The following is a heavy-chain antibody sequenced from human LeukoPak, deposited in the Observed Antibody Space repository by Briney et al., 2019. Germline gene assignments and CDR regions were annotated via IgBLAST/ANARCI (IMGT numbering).Heavy chain of an antibody. J-gene: IGHJ3*02. D-gene: IGHD1-1*01. V-gene: IGHV3-21*01. CDR2: ISSSSSYI. CDR3: ARELGTLPGDAFDI. CDR1: GFTFSSYS. Sequence: GGSLRLSCAASGFTFSSYSMNWVRQAPGKGLEWVSSISSSSSYIYYADSVKGRFTISRDNAKNSLYLQMNSLRAEDTAVYYCARELGTLPGDAFDIWGQGTMVTVSS.